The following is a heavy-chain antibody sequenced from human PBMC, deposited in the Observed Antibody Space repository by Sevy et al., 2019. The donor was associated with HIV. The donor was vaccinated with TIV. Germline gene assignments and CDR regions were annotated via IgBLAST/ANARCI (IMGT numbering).Heavy chain of an antibody. CDR3: AKAYGSGSPPDS. J-gene: IGHJ4*02. V-gene: IGHV3-23*01. D-gene: IGHD3-10*01. Sequence: GGSLRLSCAASGFIFNSYAMSWVRQAPGKGLEWVSGISGSGGSTYYADSVKGRSSISRDNSRNTVYLEINSLRAEDTAVYFCAKAYGSGSPPDSWGQRTLVTVSS. CDR1: GFIFNSYA. CDR2: ISGSGGST.